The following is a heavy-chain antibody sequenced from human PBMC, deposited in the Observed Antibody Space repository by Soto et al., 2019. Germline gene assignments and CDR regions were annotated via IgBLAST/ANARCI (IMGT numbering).Heavy chain of an antibody. CDR3: AREGNHSNSYAADH. Sequence: GGSLRLSCAASGFTFSDYDMSWTRQAPGKGLEWVSCISSSSSTVYYAESVKGRFTISRDNAKSSLYLQQNTPRPDDTAPYYCAREGNHSNSYAADHLGQGTLVTV. D-gene: IGHD3-16*01. CDR2: ISSSSSTV. CDR1: GFTFSDYD. V-gene: IGHV3-11*01. J-gene: IGHJ4*02.